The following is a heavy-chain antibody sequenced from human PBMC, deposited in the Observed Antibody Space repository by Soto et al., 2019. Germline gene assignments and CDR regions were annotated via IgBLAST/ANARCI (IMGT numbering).Heavy chain of an antibody. Sequence: GSLRLSCAASGFTFSSYWMSWVRQAPGKGLEWVANIKQDGSEKYYVDSVKGRFTISRDNAKNSLYLQMNSLRAEDTAVYYCARADGYYDSSGYYQFDYWGQGTLVTVSS. V-gene: IGHV3-7*01. CDR2: IKQDGSEK. D-gene: IGHD3-22*01. CDR1: GFTFSSYW. J-gene: IGHJ4*02. CDR3: ARADGYYDSSGYYQFDY.